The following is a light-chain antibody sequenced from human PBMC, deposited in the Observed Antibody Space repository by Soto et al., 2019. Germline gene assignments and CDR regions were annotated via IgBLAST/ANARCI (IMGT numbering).Light chain of an antibody. CDR3: QQYGSSPGK. CDR2: AAS. CDR1: QSVSSIY. J-gene: IGKJ1*01. Sequence: EIVLTQSPGTLSLSPGERATLSCRASQSVSSIYLAWYQQKPGQAPRLLIYAASSRATGIPDRFSGSGSGTDFTLTISRLEPGDFAVYYCQQYGSSPGKFGQGTKVEIK. V-gene: IGKV3-20*01.